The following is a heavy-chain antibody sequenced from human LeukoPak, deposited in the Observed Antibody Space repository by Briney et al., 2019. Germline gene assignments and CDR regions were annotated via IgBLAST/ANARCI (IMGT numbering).Heavy chain of an antibody. CDR1: GGSMSSYY. CDR3: ARLSTVTTHWFDP. V-gene: IGHV4-59*01. Sequence: SETLSLTCTVSGGSMSSYYWSWIRQPPGKGLEWIGYIYYSGSTNYNPSLKSRVTISVDTSKNQFSLKLSSVTAADTAVYYCARLSTVTTHWFDPWGQGTLVTVSS. CDR2: IYYSGST. J-gene: IGHJ5*02. D-gene: IGHD4-17*01.